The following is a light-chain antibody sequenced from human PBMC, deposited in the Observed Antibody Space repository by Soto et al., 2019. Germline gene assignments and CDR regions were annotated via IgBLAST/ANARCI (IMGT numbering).Light chain of an antibody. CDR1: SSNIGAGYA. V-gene: IGLV1-40*01. Sequence: QSVLTQPPSVSGAPGQRVTISCTGSSSNIGAGYAVHWYQQLPGTAPKLLILGNNNRPSGVPDRFSASRSGTSASLAITGLQAEDESDYYCQSYDNSLGAAYVFGTGTKVTVL. CDR3: QSYDNSLGAAYV. J-gene: IGLJ1*01. CDR2: GNN.